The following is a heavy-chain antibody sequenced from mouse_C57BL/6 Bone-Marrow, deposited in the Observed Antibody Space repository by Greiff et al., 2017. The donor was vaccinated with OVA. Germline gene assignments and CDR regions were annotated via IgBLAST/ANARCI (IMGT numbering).Heavy chain of an antibody. Sequence: QVQLKQSGPGLVQPSQSLSITCTVSGFSLTSYGVHWVRQSPGKGLEWLGVIWSGGSTDYNAAFISRLSISKANSKSQVFFKMNSLQADDTAIYYCARNAIYGYDGWYFDVWGTGTTVTVSS. CDR2: IWSGGST. V-gene: IGHV2-2*01. CDR3: ARNAIYGYDGWYFDV. J-gene: IGHJ1*03. D-gene: IGHD2-2*01. CDR1: GFSLTSYG.